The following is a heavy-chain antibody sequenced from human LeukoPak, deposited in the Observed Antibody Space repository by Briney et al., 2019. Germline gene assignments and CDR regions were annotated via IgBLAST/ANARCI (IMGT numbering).Heavy chain of an antibody. CDR2: ISGSGGST. D-gene: IGHD2-2*01. CDR1: GFTFSSYA. J-gene: IGHJ4*02. V-gene: IGHV3-23*01. Sequence: PGGSLRLSCAASGFTFSSYAMSWVRQAPGKGLEWVSAISGSGGSTYYADSVKGWFTISRDNSKNTLYLQMNSLRAEDTAVYYCAKDRTVVVPAAITPDYWGQGTLVTVSS. CDR3: AKDRTVVVPAAITPDY.